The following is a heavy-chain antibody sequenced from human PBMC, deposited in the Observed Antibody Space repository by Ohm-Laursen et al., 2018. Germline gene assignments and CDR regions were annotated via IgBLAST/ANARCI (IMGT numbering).Heavy chain of an antibody. V-gene: IGHV4-59*12. CDR2: IYYSGST. Sequence: SQTLSLTCPVSGGSISSYYWSWIRQPPGKGLEWIGYIYYSGSTNYNPSLKSRVTMSVDTSKNQFSLKLSSVTAADTAVYYCARDYYDSSGDAWFDPWGQGTLVTVSS. D-gene: IGHD3-22*01. J-gene: IGHJ5*02. CDR1: GGSISSYY. CDR3: ARDYYDSSGDAWFDP.